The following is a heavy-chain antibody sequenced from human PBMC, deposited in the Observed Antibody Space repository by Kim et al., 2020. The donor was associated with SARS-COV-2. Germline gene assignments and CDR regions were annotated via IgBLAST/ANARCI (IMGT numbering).Heavy chain of an antibody. CDR3: ASTSS. V-gene: IGHV4-61*01. D-gene: IGHD2-2*01. J-gene: IGHJ5*02. CDR2: IYYSGST. CDR1: GGSVSSGSYY. Sequence: SETLSLTCTVSGGSVSSGSYYWSWIRQPPGKGLEWIGYIYYSGSTNHNPSLKSRVTISVDTSKNQFSLKLSSVTAADTAVYYCASTSSWGQGTLVTVSS.